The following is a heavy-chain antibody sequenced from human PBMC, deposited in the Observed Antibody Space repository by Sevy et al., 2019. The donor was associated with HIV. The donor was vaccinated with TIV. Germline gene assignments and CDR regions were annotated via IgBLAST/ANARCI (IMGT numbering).Heavy chain of an antibody. Sequence: ASVKVSCKTSGGTFDTYSISWLRQAPGQGLEWMGGITPFFRTTNYAQKLQGRVTITADESTGTAYMELSSLRSEDSAVYYCARDRDITFGGGDAFDIWGQGTMVTVSS. CDR3: ARDRDITFGGGDAFDI. J-gene: IGHJ3*02. D-gene: IGHD3-16*01. V-gene: IGHV1-69*13. CDR2: ITPFFRTT. CDR1: GGTFDTYS.